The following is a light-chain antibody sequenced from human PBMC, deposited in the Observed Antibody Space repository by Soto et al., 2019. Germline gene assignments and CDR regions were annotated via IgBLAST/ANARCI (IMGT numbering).Light chain of an antibody. J-gene: IGKJ5*01. CDR3: QPCNRYPIT. Sequence: IEMSQSPSSLSASVGDRVTITCRASQSLNRWLAWYQQKPGKAPKLLIYDASSLESGVPSRFRGSGSGTEFTITITSLQPDDSATYYCQPCNRYPITFGRGTRLEIK. CDR1: QSLNRW. CDR2: DAS. V-gene: IGKV1-5*01.